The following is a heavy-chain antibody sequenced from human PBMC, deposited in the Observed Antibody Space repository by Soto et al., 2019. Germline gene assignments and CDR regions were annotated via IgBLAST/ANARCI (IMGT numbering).Heavy chain of an antibody. J-gene: IGHJ2*01. V-gene: IGHV4-30-4*01. CDR2: IYYSGST. D-gene: IGHD2-21*02. CDR1: GASLDGSDFY. CDR3: ARVGMTAPQHPYIDL. Sequence: QVQLQESGPGLVKPSQTLSLTCTVSGASLDGSDFYWSWIRQPPGEGLQWIGHIYYSGSTYYNSSLKSRLTISVDTSKNEFYLSLTSVTAADTAVYYCARVGMTAPQHPYIDLWGRGTLITFSS.